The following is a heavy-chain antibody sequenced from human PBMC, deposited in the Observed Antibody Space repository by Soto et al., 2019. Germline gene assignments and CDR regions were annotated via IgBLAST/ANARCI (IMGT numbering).Heavy chain of an antibody. CDR1: GFTFSSYA. D-gene: IGHD3-22*01. V-gene: IGHV3-23*01. Sequence: HPGGSLRLSCAASGFTFSSYAMSWVRQAPGKGLEWVSAISGSGGSTYYADSVKGRFTISRDNSKNTLYLQMNSLRAEDTAVYYCAKYPSAWSSGYYTEYYFDYWGQGTLVTVSS. J-gene: IGHJ4*02. CDR3: AKYPSAWSSGYYTEYYFDY. CDR2: ISGSGGST.